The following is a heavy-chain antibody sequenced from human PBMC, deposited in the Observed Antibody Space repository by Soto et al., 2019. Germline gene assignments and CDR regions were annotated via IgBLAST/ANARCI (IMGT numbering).Heavy chain of an antibody. CDR1: GYSFTSYW. CDR2: IYPGDSDT. Sequence: PGESLKISCKGSGYSFTSYWIGWVRQMPGKGLEWMGIIYPGDSDTRYSPSFQGQVTISADKSISTAYLQWSSLKASDTAMYYCARTVRGVIITAYGMDVWGQGTTVTVSS. V-gene: IGHV5-51*01. D-gene: IGHD3-10*01. J-gene: IGHJ6*02. CDR3: ARTVRGVIITAYGMDV.